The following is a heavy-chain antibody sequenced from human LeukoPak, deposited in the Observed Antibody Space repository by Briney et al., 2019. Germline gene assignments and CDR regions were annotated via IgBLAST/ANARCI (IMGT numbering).Heavy chain of an antibody. D-gene: IGHD1-26*01. Sequence: SVKVSCKASGGTFSSYAIRWVRQAPGQGLEWMRGIIPIFGTANYAQKFQGRVTITADESTSTAYMELSSLRSEDTAVYYCARAITRGADAFDIWGQGTMVTVSS. J-gene: IGHJ3*02. CDR3: ARAITRGADAFDI. V-gene: IGHV1-69*13. CDR2: IIPIFGTA. CDR1: GGTFSSYA.